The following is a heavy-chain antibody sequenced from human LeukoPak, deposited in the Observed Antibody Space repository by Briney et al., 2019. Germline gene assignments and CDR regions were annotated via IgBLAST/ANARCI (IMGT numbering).Heavy chain of an antibody. CDR3: AKHRVVVVAAWTY. D-gene: IGHD2-15*01. V-gene: IGHV3-23*01. CDR2: ISGSGGST. Sequence: GGSLRLSCSASGFTFSSYAMSWVRQAPGKGLEWVSAISGSGGSTYYADSVKGRFTISRDNSKNTLYLQMNSLRAEDTAVYYCAKHRVVVVAAWTYWGQGTLVTVSS. CDR1: GFTFSSYA. J-gene: IGHJ4*02.